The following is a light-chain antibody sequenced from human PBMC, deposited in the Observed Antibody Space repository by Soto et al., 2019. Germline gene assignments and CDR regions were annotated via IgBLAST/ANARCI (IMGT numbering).Light chain of an antibody. CDR3: LSYNSSETVV. Sequence: QSVLTQPASVSGAPGQSITISCTGSSTDVGACKDVPWYQQLPGRAPKLLIYDVTNRPSGVSDRFSGSKSGTTASLTISGLQAEDEADYYCLSYNSSETVVFGAGTKLTVL. CDR1: STDVGACKD. J-gene: IGLJ2*01. V-gene: IGLV2-14*03. CDR2: DVT.